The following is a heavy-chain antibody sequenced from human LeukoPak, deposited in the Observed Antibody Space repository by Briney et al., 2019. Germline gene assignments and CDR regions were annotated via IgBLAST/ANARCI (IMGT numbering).Heavy chain of an antibody. CDR3: AKDSYYYYIDV. CDR2: IRPDGSDK. J-gene: IGHJ6*03. Sequence: GSLLLSCAASGFTFSSYWMSWVRQAPGKGLEWAANIRPDGSDKYYVDSVKGRFTISRDNANNSLYLQMNSLRTEDTAVYYCAKDSYYYYIDVWGKGTTVTVSS. V-gene: IGHV3-7*01. CDR1: GFTFSSYW.